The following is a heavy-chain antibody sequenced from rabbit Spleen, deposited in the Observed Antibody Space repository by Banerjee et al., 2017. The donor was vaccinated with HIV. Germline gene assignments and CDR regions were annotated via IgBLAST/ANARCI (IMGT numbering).Heavy chain of an antibody. Sequence: VESGGGLVKPGASLTLTCTGSGFSFSSSYDMCWVRQAPGKGLEWIGCIYTGNGKTYYAGWAKGRFTISKASSTTVTLQMTSLTAADTATYFCARDAAGREDFNLWGQGTLVTVS. CDR1: GFSFSSSYD. V-gene: IGHV1S40*01. CDR2: IYTGNGKT. J-gene: IGHJ4*01. CDR3: ARDAAGREDFNL. D-gene: IGHD4-2*01.